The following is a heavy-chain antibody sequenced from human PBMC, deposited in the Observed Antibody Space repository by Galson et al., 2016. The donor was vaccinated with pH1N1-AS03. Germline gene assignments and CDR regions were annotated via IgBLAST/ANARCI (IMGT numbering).Heavy chain of an antibody. CDR1: GGSISRYY. Sequence: TLSLTCTVSGGSISRYYWSWIRQPAGKGLEWIGRIYSSGSTDYNPSLKSRVTMSVDTSKNQFSLKLTSVTAADTAVYYCARDWFGNLHVDYWGQGTLVTVSS. CDR3: ARDWFGNLHVDY. D-gene: IGHD3-10*01. CDR2: IYSSGST. V-gene: IGHV4-4*07. J-gene: IGHJ4*02.